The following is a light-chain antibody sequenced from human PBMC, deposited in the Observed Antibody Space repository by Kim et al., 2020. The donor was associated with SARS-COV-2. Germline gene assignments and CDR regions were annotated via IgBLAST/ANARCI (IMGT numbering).Light chain of an antibody. CDR1: QDFGNW. J-gene: IGKJ2*01. CDR2: KAS. Sequence: DIQMTQSPSSLSASIGDTVTITCRASQDFGNWLVWFQQKPGKAPRVLIYKASNLETGVPSRFSGSGSETDFTLTIRTLQPEDIATYYCQQYNSFPYTFGQGTKLEI. CDR3: QQYNSFPYT. V-gene: IGKV1-5*03.